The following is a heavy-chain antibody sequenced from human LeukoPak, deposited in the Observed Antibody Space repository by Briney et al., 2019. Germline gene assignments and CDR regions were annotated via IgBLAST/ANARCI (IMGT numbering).Heavy chain of an antibody. CDR1: GFTFSSYT. CDR2: ISCGGGSI. V-gene: IGHV3-48*02. CDR3: AREVRGTYLDY. D-gene: IGHD4/OR15-4a*01. J-gene: IGHJ4*02. Sequence: GVTLRLSCAASGFTFSSYTMNWVRQAPGQGLEWVSYISCGGGSIFYADSVKGRFSISRDNAKNSLYLQMNSLRDDDTAVYFCAREVRGTYLDYWGQGTLVT.